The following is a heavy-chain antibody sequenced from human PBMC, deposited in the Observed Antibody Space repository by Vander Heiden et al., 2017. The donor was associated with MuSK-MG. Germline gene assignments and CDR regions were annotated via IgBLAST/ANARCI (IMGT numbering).Heavy chain of an antibody. CDR1: GYSISSGYY. CDR3: ARGKYCSGGSCSYAFDI. J-gene: IGHJ3*02. Sequence: QVQLQESGPGLVKPSETLSLTCPVSGYSISSGYYWGWIRQPPGKGLEWIGSIYHSGSTYYNPSLKSRVTISVDTSKNQFSLKLSSVTAADTAVYYCARGKYCSGGSCSYAFDIWGQGTMVTVSS. CDR2: IYHSGST. V-gene: IGHV4-38-2*02. D-gene: IGHD2-15*01.